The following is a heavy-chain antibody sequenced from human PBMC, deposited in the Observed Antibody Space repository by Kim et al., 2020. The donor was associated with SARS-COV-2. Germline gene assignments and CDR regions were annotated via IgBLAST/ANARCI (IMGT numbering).Heavy chain of an antibody. V-gene: IGHV5-51*01. Sequence: GESLKISCKGSGYSFTSYWIGWVRQMPGKGLEWMGIIYPGDSDTRYSPSFQGQVTISADKSISTAYLQWSSLKASDTAMYYCARGYYDFWSGYYKDNSFDYWGQGTLVTVSS. D-gene: IGHD3-3*01. J-gene: IGHJ4*02. CDR3: ARGYYDFWSGYYKDNSFDY. CDR2: IYPGDSDT. CDR1: GYSFTSYW.